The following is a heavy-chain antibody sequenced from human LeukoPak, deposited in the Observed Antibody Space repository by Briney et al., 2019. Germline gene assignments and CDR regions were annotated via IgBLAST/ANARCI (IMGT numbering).Heavy chain of an antibody. CDR2: ISGSGAST. V-gene: IGHV3-23*01. Sequence: GGSLRLSCVASGFTFSGHGMSWVRQAPGKGLEWVSTISGSGASTYYADSVKGRFTISRDNSKNTLYLQMNSLRAEDTAVYYCARDPQVFDYYGSGSYPWGQGTLVTVSS. CDR1: GFTFSGHG. J-gene: IGHJ5*02. D-gene: IGHD3-10*01. CDR3: ARDPQVFDYYGSGSYP.